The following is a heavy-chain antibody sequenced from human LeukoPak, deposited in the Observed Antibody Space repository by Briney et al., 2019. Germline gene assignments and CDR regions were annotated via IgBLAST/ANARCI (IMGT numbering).Heavy chain of an antibody. CDR1: GFTFSDHY. CDR3: ASLAAAGIP. V-gene: IGHV3-74*01. J-gene: IGHJ5*02. Sequence: GGSLRLSCAASGFTFSDHYMDWVRQAPGKGLVWVSHIESDGTGTSYADSVKGRFTISRDNAKNTLYLQMNSLRGEDTAVYYCASLAAAGIPWGQGTLVTVSS. D-gene: IGHD6-13*01. CDR2: IESDGTGT.